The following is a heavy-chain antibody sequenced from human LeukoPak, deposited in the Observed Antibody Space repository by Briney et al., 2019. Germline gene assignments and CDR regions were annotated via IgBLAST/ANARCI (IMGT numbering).Heavy chain of an antibody. CDR1: GFTFDDYA. D-gene: IGHD6-19*01. CDR2: ISWNSGSI. CDR3: GKDMGQWLGVGYFEY. V-gene: IGHV3-9*01. Sequence: GRSLRLSCAASGFTFDDYAMHWVRQDPGKGLEWVSGISWNSGSIDYADSVKGRFTISRDNATNSPYLQMNSLRAEDTALYCCGKDMGQWLGVGYFEYWGQGILVTVSS. J-gene: IGHJ4*02.